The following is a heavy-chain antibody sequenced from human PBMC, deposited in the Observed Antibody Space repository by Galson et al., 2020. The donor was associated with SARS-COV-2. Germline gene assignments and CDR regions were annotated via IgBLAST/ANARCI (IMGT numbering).Heavy chain of an antibody. Sequence: ASVKVPCKASGYSFTTYYMHWLPQAPGQGLEWMGIINPSDAGTNYPQQLQARDPMTRDTSTSTVYMELSSLSSDDTAGYYCARDRGTTVTPYYFDYWGQGTLDTVSS. CDR3: ARDRGTTVTPYYFDY. D-gene: IGHD4-4*01. CDR1: GYSFTTYY. V-gene: IGHV1-46*04. J-gene: IGHJ4*02. CDR2: INPSDAGT.